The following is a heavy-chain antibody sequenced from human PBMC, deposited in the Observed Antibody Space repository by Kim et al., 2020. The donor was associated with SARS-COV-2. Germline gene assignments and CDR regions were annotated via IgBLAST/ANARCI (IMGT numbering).Heavy chain of an antibody. J-gene: IGHJ4*02. D-gene: IGHD3-3*01. CDR3: ARYYDFWSGHSAH. Sequence: DSVKGRFPISRYNAKNSLYLQMNSLRAEDTALYYCARYYDFWSGHSAHWGQGTLVTVSS. V-gene: IGHV3-7*01.